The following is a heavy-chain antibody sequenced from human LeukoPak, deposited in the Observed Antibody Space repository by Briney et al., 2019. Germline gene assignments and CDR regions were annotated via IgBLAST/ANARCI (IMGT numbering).Heavy chain of an antibody. Sequence: ASVKVSCKASGYTFTGYYMHWVRQAPGQGLEWMGRINPNSGGTNYAQKFQGRVTMTRDTSFSTAYMELSRLRSDDTAVYYCARDPLIGYRSGWSRGWFDPWGQGTLVTVSS. J-gene: IGHJ5*02. D-gene: IGHD6-19*01. CDR3: ARDPLIGYRSGWSRGWFDP. CDR1: GYTFTGYY. V-gene: IGHV1-2*06. CDR2: INPNSGGT.